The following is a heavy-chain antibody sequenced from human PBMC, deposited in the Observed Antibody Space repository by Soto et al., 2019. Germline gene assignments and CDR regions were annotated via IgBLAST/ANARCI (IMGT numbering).Heavy chain of an antibody. CDR3: ARDSSGYHNWFDP. CDR1: GGSISSYY. J-gene: IGHJ5*02. CDR2: IYYSGST. V-gene: IGHV4-59*01. D-gene: IGHD3-22*01. Sequence: SETLSLTCTVSGGSISSYYWSWIRQPPGKGLEWIGYIYYSGSTNYNPSLKSRVTISVDTSKNQFSLKLSSVTAADTAVYYCARDSSGYHNWFDPWGQGALVTVSS.